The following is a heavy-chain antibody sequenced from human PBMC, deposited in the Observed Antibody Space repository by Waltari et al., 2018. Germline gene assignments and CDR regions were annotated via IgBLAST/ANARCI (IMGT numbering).Heavy chain of an antibody. CDR1: GGSISSSSYY. CDR3: ARTLWFGESRYYFDY. D-gene: IGHD3-10*01. Sequence: QLQLQESGPGLVKPSETLSLTCTVSGGSISSSSYYWGWIRQPPGKGLEWIGSIYYSGRTYYNPSLKSRVTISVDTSKNQFSLKLSSVTAADTAVYYCARTLWFGESRYYFDYWGQGTLVTVSS. V-gene: IGHV4-39*07. J-gene: IGHJ4*02. CDR2: IYYSGRT.